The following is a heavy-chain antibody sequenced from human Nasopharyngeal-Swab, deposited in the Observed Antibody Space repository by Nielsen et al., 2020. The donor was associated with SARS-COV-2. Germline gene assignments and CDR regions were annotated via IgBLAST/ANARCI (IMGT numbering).Heavy chain of an antibody. D-gene: IGHD3-22*01. J-gene: IGHJ4*02. CDR3: ARAEGHYDSSGYYRPALFDY. Sequence: WIRQPPGKGLEWIGHIYYSGSTNYNPSLKSRVTISVDTSKNQFSLKLSSVTAADTAVYYCARAEGHYDSSGYYRPALFDYWGQGTLVTVSS. CDR2: IYYSGST. V-gene: IGHV4-59*01.